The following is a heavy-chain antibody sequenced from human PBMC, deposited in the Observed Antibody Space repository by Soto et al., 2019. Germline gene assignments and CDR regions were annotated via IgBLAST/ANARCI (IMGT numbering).Heavy chain of an antibody. J-gene: IGHJ6*02. Sequence: PSETLSLTSTVSGFNISSGDYYWSWIRQPPGKGLEWIGYIYYSGSTYYNPSLKSRVTISVDTSKNQFSLKLSSVTAADTAVYYCASLEVRGTNYYYGMDVWGQGTTVTVSS. V-gene: IGHV4-30-4*01. CDR1: GFNISSGDYY. D-gene: IGHD3-10*01. CDR3: ASLEVRGTNYYYGMDV. CDR2: IYYSGST.